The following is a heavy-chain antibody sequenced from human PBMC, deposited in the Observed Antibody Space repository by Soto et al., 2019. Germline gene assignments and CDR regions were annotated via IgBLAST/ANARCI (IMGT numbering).Heavy chain of an antibody. CDR2: IIPIFGTA. J-gene: IGHJ4*02. CDR1: GGTFSSYA. CDR3: ARDREDYFDY. Sequence: GASVKVSCKASGGTFSSYAISWVRQAPGQGLEWMGGIIPIFGTANYAQKFQGRVTITADESTSTAYMELSSLRSEDTAVYYYARDREDYFDYWGQGTLVTVSS. D-gene: IGHD1-26*01. V-gene: IGHV1-69*13.